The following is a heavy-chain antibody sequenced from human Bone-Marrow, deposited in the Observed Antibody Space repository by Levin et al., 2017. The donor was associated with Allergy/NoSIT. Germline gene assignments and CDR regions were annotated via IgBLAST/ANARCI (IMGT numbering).Heavy chain of an antibody. J-gene: IGHJ4*02. CDR2: ISYDGNKK. CDR3: ANKAGALGAFFLDY. CDR1: GFTSSSYG. D-gene: IGHD3-10*01. Sequence: LSLTCAASGFTSSSYGMHWVRQAAGKGLEWGAVISYDGNKKVYADSVKGRFPLSRDNSKRTLYLQMNSLRVEDSAVYVCANKAGALGAFFLDYWGQGTVVTVSS. V-gene: IGHV3-30*18.